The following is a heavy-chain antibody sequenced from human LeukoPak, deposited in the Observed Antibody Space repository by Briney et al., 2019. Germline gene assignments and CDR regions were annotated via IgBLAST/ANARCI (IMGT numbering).Heavy chain of an antibody. V-gene: IGHV3-66*01. Sequence: GSLRLSCAASGFTVSSNYMSWVRQAPGKGLEWVSVTYGGGSTYYADSVKGRFTISRDNSKNTLYLQMNSLRAEDTAVYYCARGYSAGAFDIWGQGTMVTVSS. D-gene: IGHD1-14*01. CDR3: ARGYSAGAFDI. CDR2: TYGGGST. J-gene: IGHJ3*02. CDR1: GFTVSSNY.